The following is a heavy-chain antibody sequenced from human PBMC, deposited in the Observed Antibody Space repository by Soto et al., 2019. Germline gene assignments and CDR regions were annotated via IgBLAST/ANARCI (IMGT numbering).Heavy chain of an antibody. V-gene: IGHV3-9*01. Sequence: EVQLVESGGGLVQPGRSLRLSCAASGFTFDDYAMHWVRQAPGKGLEWVSGISWNSGSIGYADSVKGRFTISRDNAKNSLYLQMNSLRAEDTALYYCAKDMRLQVYWGQGTLVTVSS. CDR3: AKDMRLQVY. CDR2: ISWNSGSI. CDR1: GFTFDDYA. J-gene: IGHJ4*02.